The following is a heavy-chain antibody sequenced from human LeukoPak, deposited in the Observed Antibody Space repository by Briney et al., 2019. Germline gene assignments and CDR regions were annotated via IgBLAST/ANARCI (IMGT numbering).Heavy chain of an antibody. J-gene: IGHJ4*02. CDR1: GGSVSSGSYY. CDR2: IYYSGST. V-gene: IGHV4-61*01. D-gene: IGHD3-22*01. Sequence: SETLSLTCTVSGGSVSSGSYYWSCTRQPPGKGLEWIGYIYYSGSTTSNPSLKSRVTISVDPSKNQSSLKLSSVTAADTAVYYRVRDRALGYDSSGYALDYWGQGTLVTVSS. CDR3: VRDRALGYDSSGYALDY.